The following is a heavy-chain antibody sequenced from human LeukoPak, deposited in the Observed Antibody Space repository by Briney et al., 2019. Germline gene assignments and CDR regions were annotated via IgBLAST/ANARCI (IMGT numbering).Heavy chain of an antibody. D-gene: IGHD3-10*01. CDR3: ARRQTYYYGSGSYYNARWFDP. J-gene: IGHJ5*02. CDR2: INHSGST. Sequence: PSETLSLTCAVYGGSFSGYYWSWIRQPPGKGLEWIGEINHSGSTNCNPSLKSRVTISVDTSKNQFSLKLSSVTAADTAVYYCARRQTYYYGSGSYYNARWFDPWGQGTLVTVSS. CDR1: GGSFSGYY. V-gene: IGHV4-34*01.